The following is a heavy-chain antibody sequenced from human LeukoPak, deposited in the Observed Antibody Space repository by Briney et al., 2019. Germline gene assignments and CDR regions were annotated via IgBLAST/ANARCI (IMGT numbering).Heavy chain of an antibody. CDR3: ARAKDGYSYGWDAFDI. J-gene: IGHJ3*02. D-gene: IGHD5-18*01. Sequence: SENLSLTCTASGGSVSSGSYYWSWIRQPPGTGLEWIGYIYYSGSTNYNPSLKSRVTISVDTSKNQFSLKLSSVTAADTAVYYCARAKDGYSYGWDAFDIWGQGTMVTVSS. V-gene: IGHV4-61*01. CDR2: IYYSGST. CDR1: GGSVSSGSYY.